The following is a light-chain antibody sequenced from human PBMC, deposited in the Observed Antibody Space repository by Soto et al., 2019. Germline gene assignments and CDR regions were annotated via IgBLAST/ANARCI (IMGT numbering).Light chain of an antibody. CDR3: QQYSNWPPWT. CDR1: QSVSSY. J-gene: IGKJ1*01. CDR2: GAS. Sequence: EIVMTQSPATLSFSPGERATLSCRASQSVSSYLAWFQQKPGQAPRLLISGASTRATGVPARFSGSGSGTEFTLTISSLQSEDFAVYYCQQYSNWPPWTFGQGTKVDIK. V-gene: IGKV3-15*01.